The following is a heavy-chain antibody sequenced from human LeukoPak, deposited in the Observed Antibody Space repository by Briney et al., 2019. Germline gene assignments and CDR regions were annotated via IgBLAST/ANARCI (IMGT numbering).Heavy chain of an antibody. J-gene: IGHJ5*02. CDR2: IYTSGST. CDR3: TREDYHSGNWFDP. Sequence: SETLSLTCTVSGGSISSYYWSWIRQPAGKGLEWIGRIYTSGSTNYNPSLKSRVTMSVETSKNQFSLKLSSVTAADTAVYYCTREDYHSGNWFDPWGQGTLVTVSS. D-gene: IGHD3-10*01. V-gene: IGHV4-4*07. CDR1: GGSISSYY.